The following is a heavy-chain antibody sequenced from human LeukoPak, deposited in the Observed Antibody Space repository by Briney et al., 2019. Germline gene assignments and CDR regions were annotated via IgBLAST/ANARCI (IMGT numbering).Heavy chain of an antibody. Sequence: GGSLRLSCAASGFTFEDYGMSWVRQGPGKGLEWVSAIDRNGDSTGYADSVKGRFTISRDNSKNTLYLQMNSLRAEDAAVYYCARVRHSSGWANWFDPWGQGTLVTVSS. D-gene: IGHD6-19*01. V-gene: IGHV3-20*04. CDR3: ARVRHSSGWANWFDP. CDR2: IDRNGDST. CDR1: GFTFEDYG. J-gene: IGHJ5*02.